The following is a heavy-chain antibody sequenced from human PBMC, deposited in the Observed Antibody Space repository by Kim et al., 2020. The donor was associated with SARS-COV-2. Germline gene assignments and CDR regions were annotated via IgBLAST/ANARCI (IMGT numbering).Heavy chain of an antibody. D-gene: IGHD6-19*01. J-gene: IGHJ3*02. V-gene: IGHV3-74*01. CDR3: ASAEPGTRNAFDI. Sequence: YAAPVKGRFSISRDNAKNMVCLQMNNLRAYDTAVYHCASAEPGTRNAFDIWGKGTMVTVSS.